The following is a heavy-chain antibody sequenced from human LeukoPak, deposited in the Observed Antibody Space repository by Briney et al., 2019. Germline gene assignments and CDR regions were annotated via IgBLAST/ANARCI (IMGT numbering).Heavy chain of an antibody. D-gene: IGHD6-19*01. V-gene: IGHV1-18*01. CDR3: ARPSYIAVAGNWFEP. J-gene: IGHJ5*02. CDR1: GYTHTSYG. CDR2: ISAYNGNT. Sequence: ASVKVSCKASGYTHTSYGISGVRQARGQALEWMGWISAYNGNTNYAQKLQGRVTMTTDTSTSTAYMELRSLRSDDTAVYYCARPSYIAVAGNWFEPWGQGTLVTVSS.